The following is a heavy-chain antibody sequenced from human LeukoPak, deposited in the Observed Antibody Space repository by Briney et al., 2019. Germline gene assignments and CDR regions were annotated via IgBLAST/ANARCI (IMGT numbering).Heavy chain of an antibody. J-gene: IGHJ6*03. CDR2: ISGSGGST. V-gene: IGHV3-23*01. CDR3: AKPSEAAGVFDYYYMDV. D-gene: IGHD6-13*01. Sequence: GGSLRLSCAASGFTFSSYAMSWVRQAPGKGLEWVSAISGSGGSTYYADSVKGRFTISRDNSKNTLYLQMNSLRAEDTAVYYCAKPSEAAGVFDYYYMDVWGKGTTVTVSS. CDR1: GFTFSSYA.